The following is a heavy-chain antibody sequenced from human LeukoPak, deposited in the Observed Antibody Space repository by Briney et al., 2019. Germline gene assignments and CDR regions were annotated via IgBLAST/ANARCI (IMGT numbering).Heavy chain of an antibody. D-gene: IGHD2-8*01. J-gene: IGHJ4*02. Sequence: GGALRLSCAASGFTFSSYAVSWVRQAPGKGLEWVSSISGSGGSTYSADSVKGRFTISRDNSKNTLYLQMNSLRAEDTALYYCAKDRSCTNDICHGDFDYWGQGTLVTVYS. V-gene: IGHV3-23*01. CDR1: GFTFSSYA. CDR3: AKDRSCTNDICHGDFDY. CDR2: ISGSGGST.